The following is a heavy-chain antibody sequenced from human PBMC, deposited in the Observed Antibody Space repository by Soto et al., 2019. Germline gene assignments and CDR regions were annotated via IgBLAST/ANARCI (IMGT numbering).Heavy chain of an antibody. J-gene: IGHJ4*02. CDR2: IYWDGEK. V-gene: IGHV2-5*02. D-gene: IGHD3-3*01. Sequence: QITLKESGPTLVKPTQTLTLTCTFSEFSLSTSGVGVGWIRQPPGQALEWLALIYWDGEKRYSPSLKSSLTITMDASKPQVVLGMTSMYPVDTATYYCAHARHARRDFFDYWGQGTLVTASS. CDR1: EFSLSTSGVG. CDR3: AHARHARRDFFDY.